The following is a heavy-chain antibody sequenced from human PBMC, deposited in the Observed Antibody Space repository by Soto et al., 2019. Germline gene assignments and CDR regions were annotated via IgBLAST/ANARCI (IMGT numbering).Heavy chain of an antibody. D-gene: IGHD1-26*01. CDR2: IYHGGSP. J-gene: IGHJ6*02. Sequence: SETLSLTCAVSCYSISSGYYWGWIRQPPGKGLEWIGNIYHGGSPYYNPSLRSRVTISVDTSKNQFSLKLSSVTAADTAVYYCARDTAQGATTKVYYYGMDVWGQGTTVTVSS. CDR3: ARDTAQGATTKVYYYGMDV. V-gene: IGHV4-38-2*02. CDR1: CYSISSGYY.